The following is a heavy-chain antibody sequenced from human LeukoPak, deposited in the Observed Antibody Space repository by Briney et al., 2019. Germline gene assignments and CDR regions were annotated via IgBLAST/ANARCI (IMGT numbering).Heavy chain of an antibody. CDR2: ITDSGRKT. J-gene: IGHJ2*01. CDR3: AKDRTVGASYWYFDL. CDR1: GLIFSNYA. V-gene: IGHV3-23*01. Sequence: PGGSLRLSCAASGLIFSNYAMNWVRQASGKGLEWVSGITDSGRKTYYADSVKGRFSISRDNSKNTVYLQMSDLRAEDTAIYYCAKDRTVGASYWYFDLWGRGTLVTVSS. D-gene: IGHD1-26*01.